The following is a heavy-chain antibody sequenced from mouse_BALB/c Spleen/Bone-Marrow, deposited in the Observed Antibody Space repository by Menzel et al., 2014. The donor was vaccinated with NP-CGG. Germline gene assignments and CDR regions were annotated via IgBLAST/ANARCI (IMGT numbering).Heavy chain of an antibody. CDR1: GFSLTSYG. Sequence: QVQLQQSGPSLVQPSQSLSITCTVSGFSLTSYGVHWVRPSPGKGLEWLGVIWRGGSTDYNAAFMSRLSITKDNSKSQVFFKMNSLQADDTAIYYCAKNGGYDGWFAYWGQGTLVTVSA. CDR2: IWRGGST. CDR3: AKNGGYDGWFAY. D-gene: IGHD2-14*01. J-gene: IGHJ3*01. V-gene: IGHV2-5-1*01.